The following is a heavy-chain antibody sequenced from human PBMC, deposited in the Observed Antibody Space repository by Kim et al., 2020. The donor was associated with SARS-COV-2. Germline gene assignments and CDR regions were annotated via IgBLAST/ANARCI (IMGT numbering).Heavy chain of an antibody. J-gene: IGHJ6*02. CDR3: ARDRELRYFDWLLQNSYYGMDV. V-gene: IGHV3-30*04. CDR2: ISYDGSNK. D-gene: IGHD3-9*01. CDR1: GFTFSSYA. Sequence: GGSLRLSCAASGFTFSSYAMHWVRQAPGKGLEWVAVISYDGSNKYYADSVKGRFTISRDNSKNTLYLQMNSLRAEDTAVYYCARDRELRYFDWLLQNSYYGMDVWGQGTTVTVSS.